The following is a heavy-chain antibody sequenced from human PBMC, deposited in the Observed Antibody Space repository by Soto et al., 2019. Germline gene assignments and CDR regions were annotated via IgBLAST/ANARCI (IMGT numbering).Heavy chain of an antibody. CDR3: ARDMRRVHYYDGMDV. CDR1: GFTFSSYW. Sequence: RRLSCAASGFTFSSYWMHWVRQAPGKGLVWVSHINSDGSSTTYADSVKGRFTISRDNAKNTLFLQMNSLRAEDTAVYFCARDMRRVHYYDGMDVWGQGTTVT. J-gene: IGHJ6*02. D-gene: IGHD2-2*01. CDR2: INSDGSST. V-gene: IGHV3-74*01.